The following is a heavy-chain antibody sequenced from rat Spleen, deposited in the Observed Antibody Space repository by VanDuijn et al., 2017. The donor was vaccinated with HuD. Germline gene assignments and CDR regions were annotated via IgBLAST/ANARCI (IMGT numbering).Heavy chain of an antibody. D-gene: IGHD1-11*01. CDR3: TRPDGGYTSHWFAY. V-gene: IGHV2-47*01. Sequence: QVQLKESGPGLVQPSQTLSLTCTVSGLSLTSNSVSWIRQPPGKGLERMGGIWGDGSTNYNSALKSRMSISRETSKNQVFLKINSLQPEDTSIYFWTRPDGGYTSHWFAYWGQGALVTVSS. J-gene: IGHJ3*01. CDR1: GLSLTSNS. CDR2: IWGDGST.